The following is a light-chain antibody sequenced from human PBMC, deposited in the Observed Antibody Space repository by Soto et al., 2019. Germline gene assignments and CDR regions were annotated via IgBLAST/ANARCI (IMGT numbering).Light chain of an antibody. Sequence: EIVLTQSPVTLSLSPGERATLSCRASQSVTSFLAWYQQKPGQAPRLLIYDVSNRATGIPARFSGSGSGTDFTLTISGLEPEDFAVYYCQQRSNWPLTFGGGTKVEI. CDR3: QQRSNWPLT. J-gene: IGKJ4*01. CDR2: DVS. V-gene: IGKV3-11*01. CDR1: QSVTSF.